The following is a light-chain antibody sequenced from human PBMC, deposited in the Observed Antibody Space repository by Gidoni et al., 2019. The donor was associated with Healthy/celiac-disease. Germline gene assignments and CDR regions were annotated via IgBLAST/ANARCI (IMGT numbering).Light chain of an antibody. J-gene: IGKJ3*01. CDR2: DAY. V-gene: IGKV3-11*01. CDR1: QSVSSY. CDR3: QQRSNWPPGG. Sequence: EIVLTQSPATLSLSPGERATLTCRASQSVSSYLAWYQQKPGQAPRLLIYDAYNRATGIPARFSGSGSGTDFTLTISSLEPEDFAVYYCQQRSNWPPGGFGPGTKVDIK.